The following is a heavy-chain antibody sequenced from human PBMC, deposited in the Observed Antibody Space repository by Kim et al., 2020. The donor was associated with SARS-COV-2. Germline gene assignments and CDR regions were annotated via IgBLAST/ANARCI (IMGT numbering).Heavy chain of an antibody. J-gene: IGHJ5*02. V-gene: IGHV3-30*18. CDR3: AKSSCSSGCNHNWFDP. CDR1: GFTFSSYG. Sequence: GGSLRLSCAASGFTFSSYGMHWVRQAPGKGLEWVAVISYDGSNKYYADSVKGRFTISRDNSKNTLYLQMNSLRAEDTAVYYCAKSSCSSGCNHNWFDPWGQGTLVTVSS. D-gene: IGHD6-19*01. CDR2: ISYDGSNK.